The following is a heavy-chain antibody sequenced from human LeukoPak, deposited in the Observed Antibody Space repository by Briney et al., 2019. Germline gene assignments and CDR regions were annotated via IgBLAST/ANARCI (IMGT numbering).Heavy chain of an antibody. J-gene: IGHJ4*02. V-gene: IGHV3-48*03. Sequence: GGSLRLSCAASGFTFSSYEMNWVRQAPGKGLEWVSYINNSGSTIYYVDSVKGRFTISRDNAKNSLYLQMNSLRAEDTAVYYCAREGGGQDDYCDFWGEGTLVTVSS. CDR2: INNSGSTI. CDR3: AREGGGQDDYCDF. D-gene: IGHD2-15*01. CDR1: GFTFSSYE.